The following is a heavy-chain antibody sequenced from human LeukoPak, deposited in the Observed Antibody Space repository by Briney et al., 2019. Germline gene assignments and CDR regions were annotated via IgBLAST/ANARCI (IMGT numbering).Heavy chain of an antibody. Sequence: GGSLRLSCAASGFTFSSYALSWVRQAPGKGLEWVSATSGSGSSTYYRDSVKGRFTISRDNSKNTLYLQMSSLRAEDTAVYYCARDHGDYLFDYWGQGTLVTVSS. V-gene: IGHV3-23*01. CDR3: ARDHGDYLFDY. J-gene: IGHJ4*02. D-gene: IGHD4-17*01. CDR2: TSGSGSST. CDR1: GFTFSSYA.